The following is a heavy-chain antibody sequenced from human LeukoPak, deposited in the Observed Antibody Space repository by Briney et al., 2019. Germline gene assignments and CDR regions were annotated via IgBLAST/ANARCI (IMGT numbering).Heavy chain of an antibody. J-gene: IGHJ3*02. CDR1: GVSISSSNSY. D-gene: IGHD5-12*01. CDR2: INSGGTTM. Sequence: PSETLSLTCTVSGVSISSSNSYWGWIRQAPGKGLEWVSHINSGGTTMYNADAVKGRFTISRDSAKNSLYLQMNNLRAEDTAVYYCTREVVTQSIYSGYDAFDIWGRGTMVTVSS. CDR3: TREVVTQSIYSGYDAFDI. V-gene: IGHV3-11*04.